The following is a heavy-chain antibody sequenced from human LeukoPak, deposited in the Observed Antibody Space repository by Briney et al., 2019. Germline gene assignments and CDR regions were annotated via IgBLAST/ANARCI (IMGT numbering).Heavy chain of an antibody. CDR3: ARAESQDSSGYYFSRTPSVYFDY. D-gene: IGHD3-22*01. CDR2: IYYSGST. Sequence: SETLSLTCTVSGGSISSSSYYWGWIRQPPGKGLEWIGYIYYSGSTNYNPSLKSRVTISVDTSKSQFSLKLSSVTAADTAVYYCARAESQDSSGYYFSRTPSVYFDYWGQGTLVTVSS. CDR1: GGSISSSSYY. J-gene: IGHJ4*02. V-gene: IGHV4-61*05.